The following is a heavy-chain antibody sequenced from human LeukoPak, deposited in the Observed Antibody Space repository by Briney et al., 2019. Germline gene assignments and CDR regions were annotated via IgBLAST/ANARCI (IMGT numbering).Heavy chain of an antibody. V-gene: IGHV3-53*01. CDR3: ASNAYSSGWYYFDY. J-gene: IGHJ4*02. D-gene: IGHD6-13*01. CDR1: GFTVSGNY. CDR2: IYRGGST. Sequence: PGGSLRLSCAASGFTVSGNYMSWVRQAPGKGLEWVSVIYRGGSTYYADSVKGRFTISRDNSENTLHLQMNSLRAEDTAVYYCASNAYSSGWYYFDYWGQGTLVTVSS.